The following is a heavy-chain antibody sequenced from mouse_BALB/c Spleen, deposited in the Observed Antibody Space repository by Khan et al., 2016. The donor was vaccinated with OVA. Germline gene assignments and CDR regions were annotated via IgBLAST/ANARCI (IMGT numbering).Heavy chain of an antibody. V-gene: IGHV2-6-1*01. J-gene: IGHJ4*01. Sequence: QVQLKESGPGLVAPSQSLSITCTISGFSLSNYGVHWVRQPPGKGLEWLVVIWSDGSTAYNSALKSRLSISKDNSNSHVFLKMNSRQTDDTAMYYCARQPYYHYYIMDYWGQGTSVTVSS. CDR3: ARQPYYHYYIMDY. D-gene: IGHD2-10*01. CDR1: GFSLSNYG. CDR2: IWSDGST.